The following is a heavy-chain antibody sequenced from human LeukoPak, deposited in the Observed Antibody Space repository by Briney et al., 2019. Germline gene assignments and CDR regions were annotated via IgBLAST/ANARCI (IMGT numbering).Heavy chain of an antibody. V-gene: IGHV4-59*11. Sequence: SETLSLTCTVSGGSISSHYWSWIRQPPGKGLEWIGYIYYSGSTNFNPSLKSRVTMSVDTSKNQFSLKLSSVTAADTAVYYCARVHGDSYYYYYGMDVWGQGITVTVSS. CDR3: ARVHGDSYYYYYGMDV. CDR1: GGSISSHY. CDR2: IYYSGST. J-gene: IGHJ6*02. D-gene: IGHD4-17*01.